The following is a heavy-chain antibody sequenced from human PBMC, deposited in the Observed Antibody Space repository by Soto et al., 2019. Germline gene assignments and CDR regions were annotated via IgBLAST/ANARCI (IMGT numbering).Heavy chain of an antibody. D-gene: IGHD2-2*01. Sequence: GASVKVSCKASGGTFSSYAISWVRQAPGQGLEWMGGIIPIFGTANYAQKFQGRVTITADKSTSTAYMELSSLRSEDTAVYYCARLVPARRDNWFDPWGQGTLVTVSS. J-gene: IGHJ5*02. CDR1: GGTFSSYA. CDR2: IIPIFGTA. V-gene: IGHV1-69*06. CDR3: ARLVPARRDNWFDP.